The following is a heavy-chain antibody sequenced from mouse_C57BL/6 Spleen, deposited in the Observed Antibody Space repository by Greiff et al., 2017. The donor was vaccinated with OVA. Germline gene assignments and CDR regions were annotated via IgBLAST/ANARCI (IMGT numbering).Heavy chain of an antibody. Sequence: DVQLQESGGGLVKPGGSLKLSCAASGFTFSDYGMHWVRQAPEKGLEWVAYISSGSSTIYYADPVKGRFTISRDNAKNTLFLQMTSLRSEDTAMYYCARPTTVVATSWYFDVWGTGTTVTVSS. CDR2: ISSGSSTI. J-gene: IGHJ1*03. V-gene: IGHV5-17*01. D-gene: IGHD1-1*01. CDR3: ARPTTVVATSWYFDV. CDR1: GFTFSDYG.